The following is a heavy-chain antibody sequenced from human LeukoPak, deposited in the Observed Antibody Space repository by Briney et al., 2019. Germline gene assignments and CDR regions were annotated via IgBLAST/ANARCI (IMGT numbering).Heavy chain of an antibody. V-gene: IGHV6-1*01. Sequence: SQTLSLTCAISGDSVSTNSAAWNWIRQSPSRGLEWLTRTYYRSKWYNAYAVSVKSRITINPDTSKNQFSLQLNSVTAADTAVYYCARQWGSGWQNWFDPGGQGTLVTVSS. D-gene: IGHD6-19*01. CDR1: GDSVSTNSAA. CDR2: TYYRSKWYN. CDR3: ARQWGSGWQNWFDP. J-gene: IGHJ5*02.